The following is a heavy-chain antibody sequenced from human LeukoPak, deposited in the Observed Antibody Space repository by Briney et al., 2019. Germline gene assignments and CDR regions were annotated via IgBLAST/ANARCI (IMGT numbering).Heavy chain of an antibody. J-gene: IGHJ4*02. D-gene: IGHD6-6*01. V-gene: IGHV1-18*01. CDR1: GYTFTSYG. Sequence: ASVKVSCKASGYTFTSYGISWVRQAPGQGLEWMGGISAYNGNTNYAQKLQGRVTMTTDTSTSTAYMELRSLRSDDTAVYYCARDLGSSPAKDQNGYWGQGTLVTVSS. CDR3: ARDLGSSPAKDQNGY. CDR2: ISAYNGNT.